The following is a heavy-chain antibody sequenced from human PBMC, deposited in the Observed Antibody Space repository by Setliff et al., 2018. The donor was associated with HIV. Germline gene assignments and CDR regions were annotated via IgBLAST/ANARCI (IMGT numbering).Heavy chain of an antibody. V-gene: IGHV5-51*01. CDR2: IYPGDSET. D-gene: IGHD1-20*01. J-gene: IGHJ6*02. CDR1: GYSFTSYW. Sequence: GESLKISCRVSGYSFTSYWIAWVRQMPGRGLEWMGNIYPGDSETRYSPSFVGQVTISVDKSINTAYLQWSSLKASDTAMYYCASSITVAGGRSFYYYAMDVWGQGTTVTVSS. CDR3: ASSITVAGGRSFYYYAMDV.